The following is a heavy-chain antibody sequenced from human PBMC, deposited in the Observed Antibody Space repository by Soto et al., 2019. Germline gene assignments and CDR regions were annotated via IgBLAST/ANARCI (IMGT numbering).Heavy chain of an antibody. J-gene: IGHJ6*02. D-gene: IGHD2-21*02. Sequence: QLQLQESGPGLVKPSETLSLTCTVSGGSISSSSYYWGWIRQPPGKGLEWIGSIYYSGSTYYNPSLKSRVNISVDTSKNQFSLKLSSVTAADTAVYYCARLTVEDGDGYYYYGMDVWGQGTTVTVSS. CDR2: IYYSGST. CDR1: GGSISSSSYY. CDR3: ARLTVEDGDGYYYYGMDV. V-gene: IGHV4-39*01.